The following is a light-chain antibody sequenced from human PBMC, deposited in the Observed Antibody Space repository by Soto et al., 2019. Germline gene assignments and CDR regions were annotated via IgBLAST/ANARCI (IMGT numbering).Light chain of an antibody. CDR3: QHYDDWPRT. CDR2: GAS. J-gene: IGKJ1*01. CDR1: QSVRGN. Sequence: EIVMTQSPATLSVSPGERATLSCRASQSVRGNLAWYQQKPGQSPRLLIFGASTRATGVPARFSSSGSGAEFILAISSLQSEDFALSYCQHYDDWPRTFGLGTKVEVK. V-gene: IGKV3-15*01.